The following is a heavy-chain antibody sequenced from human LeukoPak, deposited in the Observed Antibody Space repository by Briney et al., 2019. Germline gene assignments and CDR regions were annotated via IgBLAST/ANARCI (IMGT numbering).Heavy chain of an antibody. V-gene: IGHV3-53*01. J-gene: IGHJ4*02. CDR1: GFTVSSNY. Sequence: GGSLRLSCAASGFTVSSNYMSWVRQAPGKGLEWVSVIYSGGSTYYADSVKGRFTISRDNSKDTLYLQMNSLRAEDTAVYYCARRDSGSCYFSYWGQGTLVTASS. D-gene: IGHD1-26*01. CDR2: IYSGGST. CDR3: ARRDSGSCYFSY.